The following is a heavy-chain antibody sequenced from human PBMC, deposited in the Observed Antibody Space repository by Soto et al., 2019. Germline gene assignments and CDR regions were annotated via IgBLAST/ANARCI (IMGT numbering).Heavy chain of an antibody. CDR1: GGSFIGYY. CDR3: ARGWRYFDY. D-gene: IGHD1-1*01. J-gene: IGHJ4*02. Sequence: SETLSLTCAVYGGSFIGYYWSWIRQPPGKGLEWIGEINHSGSTNYNPSLKSRVTISVDTSKNQFSLKLSSVTAADTAVYYCARGWRYFDYWGQGTLVPVSS. V-gene: IGHV4-34*01. CDR2: INHSGST.